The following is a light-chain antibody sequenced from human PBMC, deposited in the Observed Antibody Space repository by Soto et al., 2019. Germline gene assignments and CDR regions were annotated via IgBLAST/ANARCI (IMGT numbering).Light chain of an antibody. CDR3: QQYYSTPPIT. J-gene: IGKJ4*01. CDR1: QSVLSSSNSKTY. CDR2: WAS. Sequence: IVMTQSPDSLAVSLGGRATITCKSSQSVLSSSNSKTYLAWYQQKPGQPPKLLIYWASTRDSGVPDRFSGSGSGTDFTLTISSLQAEDVAVYYCQQYYSTPPITFGGGTKVDIK. V-gene: IGKV4-1*01.